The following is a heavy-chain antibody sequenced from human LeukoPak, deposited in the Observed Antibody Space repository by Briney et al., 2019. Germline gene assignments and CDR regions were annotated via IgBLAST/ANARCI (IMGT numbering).Heavy chain of an antibody. CDR3: ARDLASVHYGSGSYYGY. CDR1: GFTFSSYW. D-gene: IGHD3-10*01. J-gene: IGHJ4*02. Sequence: PGGSLRLSCAASGFTFSSYWIHWVRQAPGKGLVWVSRINSDGSSTSYADSVKGRFTISRDNAKNTLYLQMNSLRAEDTAVYYCARDLASVHYGSGSYYGYWGQGTLVTVSS. V-gene: IGHV3-74*01. CDR2: INSDGSST.